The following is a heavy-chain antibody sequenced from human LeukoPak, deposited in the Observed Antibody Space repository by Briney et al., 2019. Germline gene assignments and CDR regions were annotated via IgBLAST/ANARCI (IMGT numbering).Heavy chain of an antibody. CDR2: IYYSGST. CDR3: ASNQGRLHGRLESWFDP. J-gene: IGHJ5*02. V-gene: IGHV4-59*12. D-gene: IGHD1-1*01. Sequence: PSETLSLTCTVSGGSISSYYWSWIRQPPGKGLEWIGYIYYSGSTNYNPSLKSRVTISVDTSKNQFSLKLSSVTAADTAVYYCASNQGRLHGRLESWFDPWGQGTLVTVSS. CDR1: GGSISSYY.